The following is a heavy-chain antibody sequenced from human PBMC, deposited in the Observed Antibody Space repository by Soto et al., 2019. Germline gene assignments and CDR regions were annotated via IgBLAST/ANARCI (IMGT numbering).Heavy chain of an antibody. CDR1: GYTFTSYD. CDR3: ARGFPMRQVGYCSGGSCYPGGY. Sequence: ASVKVSCKASGYTFTSYDINWVRQATGQGLEWMGWMNPNSGNTGYAQKYQGRVTMTRNTSISTAYMELSSLRSEDTAVYYSARGFPMRQVGYCSGGSCYPGGYWGKGTLVTVAS. D-gene: IGHD2-15*01. J-gene: IGHJ4*02. V-gene: IGHV1-8*01. CDR2: MNPNSGNT.